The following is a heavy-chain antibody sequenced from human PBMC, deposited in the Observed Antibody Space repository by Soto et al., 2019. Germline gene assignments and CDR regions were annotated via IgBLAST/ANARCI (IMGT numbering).Heavy chain of an antibody. V-gene: IGHV1-18*01. CDR1: GYTFTSYG. D-gene: IGHD3-3*01. CDR2: ISAYNGNT. J-gene: IGHJ6*02. CDR3: ARGPTYYDFWSGYPPPRTYGMDV. Sequence: VASVKVSCKASGYTFTSYGISWVRQAPGQGLEWMGWISAYNGNTNYAQKLQGRVTMTTDTSTSTAYMELRSLRSDDTAVYYCARGPTYYDFWSGYPPPRTYGMDVWGQGTTVTVSS.